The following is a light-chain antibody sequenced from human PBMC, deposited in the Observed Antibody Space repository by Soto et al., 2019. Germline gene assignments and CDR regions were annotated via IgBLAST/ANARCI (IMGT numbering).Light chain of an antibody. V-gene: IGLV1-44*01. CDR1: SSNIGSNT. Sequence: QSVLTQPPSASGTPGQRVTISCSGSSSNIGSNTVNWYQHLPGTAPKLLIYSNDQRPSGVPDRVSGSSSGTSASLAISGLQSEDEGDYCCAAWDDSLKGLVFGGGTKLTVL. CDR3: AAWDDSLKGLV. CDR2: SND. J-gene: IGLJ2*01.